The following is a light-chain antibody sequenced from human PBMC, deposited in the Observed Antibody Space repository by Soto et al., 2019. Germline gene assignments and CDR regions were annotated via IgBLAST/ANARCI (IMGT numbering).Light chain of an antibody. J-gene: IGLJ3*02. Sequence: QTVVTQEPSFSVSPGGTVTLTCGLSSGSVSTSYYPGWYQQTPGQAPRTLIDSTNTRSSGVPDRFSGSILGNKAALTITGAQADDESDYYCVLYMGSGIRVFGGGTQLTVL. CDR3: VLYMGSGIRV. CDR1: SGSVSTSYY. V-gene: IGLV8-61*01. CDR2: STN.